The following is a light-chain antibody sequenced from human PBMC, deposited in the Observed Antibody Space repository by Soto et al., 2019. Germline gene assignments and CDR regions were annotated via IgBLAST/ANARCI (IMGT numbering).Light chain of an antibody. V-gene: IGKV3-15*01. CDR3: QHYNNWPFT. J-gene: IGKJ2*01. CDR1: QSVSSN. CDR2: GAS. Sequence: EIVITQSPATLSVSLGERATLSCRASQSVSSNLAWYKQKPGQPPSLLIYGASARATGIPARFSGSGSGTEFTLTISSLQSEDFAVYYCQHYNNWPFTFGQGTKLEIK.